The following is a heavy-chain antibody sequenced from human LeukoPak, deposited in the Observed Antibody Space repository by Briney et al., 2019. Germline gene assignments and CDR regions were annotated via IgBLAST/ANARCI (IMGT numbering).Heavy chain of an antibody. V-gene: IGHV3-21*01. D-gene: IGHD6-19*01. J-gene: IGHJ4*02. CDR1: GFTFSSYS. Sequence: PGGSLRLSCAASGFTFSSYSMNWVRQAPGKGLEWVSSISSSSSYIYYADSVKGRFTISRDNAKNSLYLQMNSPRAEDTAVYYCARDFSVAGRFDYWGQGTLVTVSS. CDR2: ISSSSSYI. CDR3: ARDFSVAGRFDY.